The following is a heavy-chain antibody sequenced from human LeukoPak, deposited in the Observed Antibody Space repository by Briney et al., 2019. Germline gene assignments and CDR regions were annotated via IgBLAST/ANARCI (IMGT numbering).Heavy chain of an antibody. CDR1: GFTFSNYG. CDR3: AKSTITRTWGGAFDI. Sequence: KSGGSLRLSCAASGFTFSNYGMHWVRQAPGKGLEWVAVISYDGSDKYSADYVKGRFTISRDNSKKALYLKMNSLRAEDTAVYYCAKSTITRTWGGAFDIWGQGTMVTVYS. D-gene: IGHD1-7*01. CDR2: ISYDGSDK. V-gene: IGHV3-30*18. J-gene: IGHJ3*02.